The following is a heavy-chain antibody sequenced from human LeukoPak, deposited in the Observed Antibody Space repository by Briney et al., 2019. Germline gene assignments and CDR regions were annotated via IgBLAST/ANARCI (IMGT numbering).Heavy chain of an antibody. J-gene: IGHJ4*02. CDR1: GFTFSSYG. V-gene: IGHV3-33*01. Sequence: PGRSLRLSCAASGFTFSSYGMHWVRQAPGKGLEWVAVIWYDGSNKYYADSVKGRFTISRDNCKNTLYLQMNSLRAEDTAVYYCARDGDILTGSFDYWGQGTLVTVSS. CDR3: ARDGDILTGSFDY. CDR2: IWYDGSNK. D-gene: IGHD3-9*01.